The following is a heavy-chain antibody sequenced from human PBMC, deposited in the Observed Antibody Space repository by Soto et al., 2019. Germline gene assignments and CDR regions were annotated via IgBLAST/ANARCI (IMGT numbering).Heavy chain of an antibody. Sequence: SETLSLTCSVSGGSISSSNWWSWVRQPPGKGLEWIGEIYHSGSTNYNPSLKSRVTISVDKSKNQFSLKLSSVTAADTAVYYCARDQGRTYYYDSSGLDYWGQGTLVTVSS. CDR3: ARDQGRTYYYDSSGLDY. D-gene: IGHD3-22*01. J-gene: IGHJ4*02. CDR2: IYHSGST. V-gene: IGHV4-4*02. CDR1: GGSISSSNW.